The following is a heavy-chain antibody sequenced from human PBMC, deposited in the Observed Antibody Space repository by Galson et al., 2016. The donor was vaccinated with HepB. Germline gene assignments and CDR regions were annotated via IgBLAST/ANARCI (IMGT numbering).Heavy chain of an antibody. CDR3: ARGRKTGVPVYGTGYYGMDV. J-gene: IGHJ6*04. Sequence: SLRLSCAASGFSFSNYVIHWVRQAPGKGLEWAALISYDESSDYADSVKGRFTISRDNSKNTVYLQMNTLRAEDTGVYFCARGRKTGVPVYGTGYYGMDVWGKGTTATASS. CDR2: ISYDESSD. CDR1: GFSFSNYV. V-gene: IGHV3-30-3*01. D-gene: IGHD6-19*01.